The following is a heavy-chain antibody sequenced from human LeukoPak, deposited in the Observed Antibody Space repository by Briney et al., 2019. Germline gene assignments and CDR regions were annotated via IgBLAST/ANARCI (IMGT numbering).Heavy chain of an antibody. CDR2: IYYSGST. CDR1: GGSISSYY. CDR3: ARGIWGYSSGPNDY. J-gene: IGHJ4*02. D-gene: IGHD6-19*01. V-gene: IGHV4-59*01. Sequence: SETLSLTCTVSGGSISSYYWSWIRQPPGKGLEWIGYIYYSGSTNYNPSLKSRVTISVDTSKNQFSLRLSSVTAADTAVYYCARGIWGYSSGPNDYWGQGTLVTVSS.